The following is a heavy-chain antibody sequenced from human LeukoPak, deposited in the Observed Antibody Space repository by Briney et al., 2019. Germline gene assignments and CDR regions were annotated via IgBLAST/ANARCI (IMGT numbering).Heavy chain of an antibody. D-gene: IGHD1/OR15-1a*01. CDR1: GFIFSSYG. CDR2: IRYDGSNR. CDR3: AKDRTTSPRVAAYYFDY. V-gene: IGHV3-30*02. Sequence: GGSLRLSCAASGFIFSSYGMHWVRQAPGKGLEWVAFIRYDGSNRYYADSVKGRFTISRDNSKNTLYLQMNSLRAEDTALYYCAKDRTTSPRVAAYYFDYWGQGTLVTVSS. J-gene: IGHJ4*02.